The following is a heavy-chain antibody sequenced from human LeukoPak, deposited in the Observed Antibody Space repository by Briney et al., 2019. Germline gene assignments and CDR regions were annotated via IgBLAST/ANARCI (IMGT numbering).Heavy chain of an antibody. D-gene: IGHD6-19*01. CDR2: IYTSGST. V-gene: IGHV4-4*07. J-gene: IGHJ3*02. CDR1: GGSISSYY. Sequence: SETLSLTCTVSGGSISSYYWSWIRQPAGKGLEWIGRIYTSGSTNYNPSLKSRVTMSADTSKNQFSLKLSSVTAADTAVYYCAREPHSSGWYRDAFDIWGQGTMVTVSS. CDR3: AREPHSSGWYRDAFDI.